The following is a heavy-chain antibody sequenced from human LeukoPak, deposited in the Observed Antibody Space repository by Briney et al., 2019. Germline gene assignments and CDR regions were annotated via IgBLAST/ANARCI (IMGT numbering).Heavy chain of an antibody. CDR1: GVSITSGSYY. V-gene: IGHV4-61*02. Sequence: SETLSLTCSVSGVSITSGSYYWGWIRQSAGKGLEWIGRVHSSGDIYHNAAFRSRAAVSGDASKNQFSLQLNSVTAADTAVYYCARGASPKDAVFFDYWGQGALITVPS. J-gene: IGHJ4*02. CDR2: VHSSGDI. D-gene: IGHD3-16*01. CDR3: ARGASPKDAVFFDY.